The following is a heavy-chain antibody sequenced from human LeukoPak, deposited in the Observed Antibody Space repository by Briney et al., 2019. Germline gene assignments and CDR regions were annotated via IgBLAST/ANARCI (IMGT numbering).Heavy chain of an antibody. CDR1: GDSISTTRYH. V-gene: IGHV4-39*01. CDR3: ARHLMSVIDP. CDR2: IFYTGST. Sequence: SETLSLTCAVSGDSISTTRYHWGWIRQPPGKGLEWMASIFYTGSTYYNSSLKSRVTISVDTSKNQFSLKLTSVTAADTAVYYCARHLMSVIDPWGQGVLVTVSS. D-gene: IGHD2-8*01. J-gene: IGHJ5*02.